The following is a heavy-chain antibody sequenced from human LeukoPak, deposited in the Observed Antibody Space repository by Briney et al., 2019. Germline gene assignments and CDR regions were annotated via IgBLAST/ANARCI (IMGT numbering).Heavy chain of an antibody. CDR1: GFTFTDHY. Sequence: ASMKVSCKSSGFTFTDHYIHWVRQGPGQGLEWMGYIGPHSTFTSSPQEFQGRVTMTRDASMSTAYMELTRLTSDDTAVYYCVREGEGPPSNDFAYSGQGTLVTVSS. CDR2: IGPHSTFT. V-gene: IGHV1-2*02. CDR3: VREGEGPPSNDFAY. D-gene: IGHD3-3*01. J-gene: IGHJ1*01.